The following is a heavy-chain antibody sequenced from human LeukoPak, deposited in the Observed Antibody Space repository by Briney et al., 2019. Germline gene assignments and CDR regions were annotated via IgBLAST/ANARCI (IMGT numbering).Heavy chain of an antibody. Sequence: GASVKVSCKASGYTFTGHYMQWVRSAPGQGLEWMGWIIPNIGGPNYAQKFQGRVIMTRDTSISTAYMELRRLTSDDTAVYYCARTKGYCTSTSCPGGMDVWGQGTTVTVS. D-gene: IGHD2-2*01. J-gene: IGHJ6*02. V-gene: IGHV1-2*02. CDR1: GYTFTGHY. CDR2: IIPNIGGP. CDR3: ARTKGYCTSTSCPGGMDV.